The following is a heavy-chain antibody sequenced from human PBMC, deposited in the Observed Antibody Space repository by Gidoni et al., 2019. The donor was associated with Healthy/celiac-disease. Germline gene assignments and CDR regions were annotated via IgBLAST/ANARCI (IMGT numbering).Heavy chain of an antibody. CDR1: GFTFSSYA. V-gene: IGHV3-23*01. Sequence: EVQLLESGGGLVQPGGSLRLSCAASGFTFSSYAMSWVRQAPGKGLEWVSAISGSGGSTYYADSVKGRFTISRDNTKNTLYLQMNSLRAEDTAVYYCAKDQNELDAFDIWGQGTMVTVSS. CDR2: ISGSGGST. CDR3: AKDQNELDAFDI. D-gene: IGHD1-1*01. J-gene: IGHJ3*02.